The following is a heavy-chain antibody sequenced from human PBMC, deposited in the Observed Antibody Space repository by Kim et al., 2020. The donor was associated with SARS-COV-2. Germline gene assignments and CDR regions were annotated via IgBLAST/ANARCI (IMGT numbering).Heavy chain of an antibody. CDR1: GFTFGDYA. V-gene: IGHV3-49*04. CDR3: TRGRWLPTLDY. Sequence: GGSLRLSCTASGFTFGDYAMSWVRQAPGKGLEWVGFIRSKAYGGTTEYAASVKGRFTISRDDSKSIAYLQMNSLKTEDTAVYYCTRGRWLPTLDYWGQGTLRTVSS. CDR2: IRSKAYGGTT. J-gene: IGHJ4*02. D-gene: IGHD5-12*01.